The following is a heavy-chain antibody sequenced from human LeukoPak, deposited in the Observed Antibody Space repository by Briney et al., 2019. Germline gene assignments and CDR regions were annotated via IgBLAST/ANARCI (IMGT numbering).Heavy chain of an antibody. Sequence: GGSLRLSCAASGFTFSSYAMHWVRQAPGKGLEWVAVISYDGSNKYYADSVKGRFTISRDNSKNTLYLQMNSLRAEDTAVYYCARDFMVAKVGFDYWGQGTLVTVSS. V-gene: IGHV3-30*01. CDR2: ISYDGSNK. J-gene: IGHJ4*02. CDR3: ARDFMVAKVGFDY. CDR1: GFTFSSYA. D-gene: IGHD5-12*01.